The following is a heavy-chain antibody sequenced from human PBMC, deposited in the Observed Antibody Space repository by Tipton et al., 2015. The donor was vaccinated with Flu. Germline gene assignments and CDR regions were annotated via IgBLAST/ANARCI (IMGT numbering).Heavy chain of an antibody. CDR1: GFPFGDYS. CDR3: SRDFYSIAWYSDS. D-gene: IGHD6-19*01. V-gene: IGHV3-49*04. CDR2: FRSKAYGGTI. J-gene: IGHJ4*02. Sequence: SLRLSCTASGFPFGDYSMSWVRQAPGKGLQWVGCFRSKAYGGTIEYAASVKGRFTISRDDSKSIAYLQMNSLKREDTAVYFCSRDFYSIAWYSDSWGQGTLVTVSS.